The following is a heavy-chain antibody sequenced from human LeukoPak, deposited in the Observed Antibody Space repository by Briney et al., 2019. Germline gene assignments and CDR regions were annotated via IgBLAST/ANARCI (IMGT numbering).Heavy chain of an antibody. J-gene: IGHJ4*02. CDR1: GGSISSYY. V-gene: IGHV4-59*08. CDR2: IYYSGSN. CDR3: ATSPGDYYYFDY. Sequence: SETLSLTCTVSGGSISSYYWSWIRQPPGKGLEWIGYIYYSGSNNYNPSLKSRVTISVDTSKNQFSLNLTSVTAADTAVYFCATSPGDYYYFDYWGQGTLVPVSS. D-gene: IGHD4-17*01.